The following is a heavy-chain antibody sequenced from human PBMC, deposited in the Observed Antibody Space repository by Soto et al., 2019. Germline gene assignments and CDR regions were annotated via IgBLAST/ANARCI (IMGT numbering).Heavy chain of an antibody. CDR3: ARDSAVYDTGAVDY. CDR2: ISSSSSYI. V-gene: IGHV3-21*01. Sequence: GGSLRLSCAASGFTFSSYSMNWVRQAPGKGLEWVSSISSSSSYIYYADSVKGRFTISRDNAKNSLYLQMNSLRAEDTAVYYCARDSAVYDTGAVDYWGQGTLVTVSS. CDR1: GFTFSSYS. D-gene: IGHD2-8*02. J-gene: IGHJ4*02.